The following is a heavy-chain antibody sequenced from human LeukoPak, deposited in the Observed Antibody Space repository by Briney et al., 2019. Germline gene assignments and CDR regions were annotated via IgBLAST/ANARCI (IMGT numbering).Heavy chain of an antibody. CDR2: MHYSGAT. CDR1: GGSFSGYY. CDR3: ARGTLGLYYFDV. D-gene: IGHD3-16*01. V-gene: IGHV4-34*01. Sequence: SETLSLTCAISGGSFSGYYWTWIREAPGKGLEWIGEMHYSGATSYKPSLRGRVTISRGTSENQLSLEVTSVTAADTAVYYCARGTLGLYYFDVWGRGIPVTVSS. J-gene: IGHJ2*01.